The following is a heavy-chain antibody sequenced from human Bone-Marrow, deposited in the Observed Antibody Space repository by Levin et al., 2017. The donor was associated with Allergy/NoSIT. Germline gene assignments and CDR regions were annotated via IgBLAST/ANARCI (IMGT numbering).Heavy chain of an antibody. CDR1: GFTFSSYA. Sequence: GGSLRLSCAASGFTFSSYAMSWVRQAPGKGLEWVSAISGSSGTTYYAESVKGRFTISRDNSKNSLFLQMNTLRAEDTAVYYCAKDSRYCSSTSCYDNHVLDAFDIWGQGKMVTVSS. D-gene: IGHD2-2*01. V-gene: IGHV3-23*01. CDR3: AKDSRYCSSTSCYDNHVLDAFDI. CDR2: ISGSSGTT. J-gene: IGHJ3*02.